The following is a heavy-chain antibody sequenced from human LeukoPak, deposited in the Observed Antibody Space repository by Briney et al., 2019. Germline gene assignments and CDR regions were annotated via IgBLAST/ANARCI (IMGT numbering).Heavy chain of an antibody. Sequence: RPGGSLRLSCAASGFTFSDYYMSWIRQAPGKGLEWVSYISSSGSTIYYADSVKGRFTISRDNAKNSLYLQMNSLRAEDMAVYYCARVSDYDFWSGTEPFDYWGQGTLVTVSS. CDR2: ISSSGSTI. CDR3: ARVSDYDFWSGTEPFDY. V-gene: IGHV3-11*01. CDR1: GFTFSDYY. D-gene: IGHD3-3*01. J-gene: IGHJ4*02.